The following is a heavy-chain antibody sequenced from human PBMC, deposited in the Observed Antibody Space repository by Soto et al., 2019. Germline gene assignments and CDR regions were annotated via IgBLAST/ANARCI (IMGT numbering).Heavy chain of an antibody. Sequence: EVQLVESGGGLVQPGGSLRLSCAASGFTVSSNYMSWVRQAPGKGLEWVSVIYSGGSTYYADSVKGRFTISRHNSKNTLYLQMNSLRAEDTAVYSCASLYGGGPFDAFDIWGQGTMVTVSS. J-gene: IGHJ3*02. CDR3: ASLYGGGPFDAFDI. V-gene: IGHV3-53*04. CDR2: IYSGGST. D-gene: IGHD4-17*01. CDR1: GFTVSSNY.